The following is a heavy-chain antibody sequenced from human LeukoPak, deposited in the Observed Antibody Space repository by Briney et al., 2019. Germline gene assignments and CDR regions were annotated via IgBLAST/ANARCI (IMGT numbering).Heavy chain of an antibody. Sequence: SETLSLTCTVSGGSISSYYWSWIRQPPGKGLEWIGYIYYSGSTNYNPSLKSRVTISVDTSKNQFSLKLSSVTAADTAVYYCARLYGSGSYYVDYWGQGTLVTVSS. J-gene: IGHJ4*02. V-gene: IGHV4-59*01. CDR1: GGSISSYY. CDR2: IYYSGST. D-gene: IGHD3-10*01. CDR3: ARLYGSGSYYVDY.